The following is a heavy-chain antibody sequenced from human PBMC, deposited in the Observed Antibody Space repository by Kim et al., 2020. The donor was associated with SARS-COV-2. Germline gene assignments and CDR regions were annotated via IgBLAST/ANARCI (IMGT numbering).Heavy chain of an antibody. CDR3: TRSDHILTGHGGAFDY. D-gene: IGHD3-9*01. Sequence: SVKSRITINPDTSKNQFSLQLNSVTPEDTAVYYCTRSDHILTGHGGAFDYWGQGTLVTVSS. J-gene: IGHJ4*02. V-gene: IGHV6-1*01.